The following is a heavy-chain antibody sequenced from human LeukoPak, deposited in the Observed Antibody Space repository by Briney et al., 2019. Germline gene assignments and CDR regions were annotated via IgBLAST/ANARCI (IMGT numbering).Heavy chain of an antibody. Sequence: ASVKVSCKASGYTFTGYYMHWVRQAPGQGLEWMGWINPNSGGTNYAQRFQGRVTMTRDTSISTAYMELSRLRSDDTAVYYCARVYDSGSFSGVWGQGTLVTVSS. D-gene: IGHD3-10*01. J-gene: IGHJ4*02. V-gene: IGHV1-2*02. CDR2: INPNSGGT. CDR3: ARVYDSGSFSGV. CDR1: GYTFTGYY.